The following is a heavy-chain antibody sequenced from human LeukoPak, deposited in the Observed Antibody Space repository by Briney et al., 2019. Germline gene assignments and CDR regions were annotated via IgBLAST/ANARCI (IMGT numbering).Heavy chain of an antibody. V-gene: IGHV3-30*04. Sequence: GGSLRLSCAASGFTFSSYAMHWVRQAPGKGLEWVAFIRYDGHNKYYADSVKGRFTIFRDNSKNTLYLQMNSLRAEDTAVYYCARRGCGLGFSLRYFDYWGQGTLVTVSS. D-gene: IGHD3-10*01. CDR3: ARRGCGLGFSLRYFDY. CDR2: IRYDGHNK. CDR1: GFTFSSYA. J-gene: IGHJ4*02.